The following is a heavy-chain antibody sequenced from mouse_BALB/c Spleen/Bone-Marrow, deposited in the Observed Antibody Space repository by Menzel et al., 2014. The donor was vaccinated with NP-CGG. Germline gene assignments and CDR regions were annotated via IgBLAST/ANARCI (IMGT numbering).Heavy chain of an antibody. V-gene: IGHV1-53*01. CDR2: INPSNGGT. J-gene: IGHJ4*01. CDR3: SRGRRDALDY. Sequence: VQLQQSGAELVKPGASVEFSCKASGYTFTSYYMYRVKQRPGQGLEWFGEINPSNGGTNFNEKFKNKATLTVDKSSSTAYMQLSSLTSEDSAVYYCSRGRRDALDYWGQGTSVTVSS. CDR1: GYTFTSYY.